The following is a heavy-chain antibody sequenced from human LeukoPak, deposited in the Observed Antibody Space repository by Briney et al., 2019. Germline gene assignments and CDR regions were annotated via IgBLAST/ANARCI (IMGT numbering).Heavy chain of an antibody. CDR3: ARYFDNTGYSWRRFDY. CDR1: GFTFSNFW. V-gene: IGHV3-7*01. CDR2: IRQDGSDK. D-gene: IGHD3-22*01. Sequence: PGGSLRLSCAASGFTFSNFWVTWVRQAPGKGLEWVATIRQDGSDKYYVDSVKGRFTISRDNAKNSLYLQMNSLRAEDTAVYYCARYFDNTGYSWRRFDYWGQGALVTVSS. J-gene: IGHJ4*02.